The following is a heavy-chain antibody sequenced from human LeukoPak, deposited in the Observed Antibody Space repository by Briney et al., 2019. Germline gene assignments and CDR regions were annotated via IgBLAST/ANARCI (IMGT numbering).Heavy chain of an antibody. D-gene: IGHD2-2*01. CDR1: GGSISSYY. J-gene: IGHJ5*02. CDR3: ARGEKYLNNWFDP. V-gene: IGHV4-59*01. Sequence: PSETLSLTCTVSGGSISSYYWGWIRQPPGKGLEWIGYIYYSGSTNYNPSLKSRVTISVDTSKNQFSLKLSSVTAADTALYYCARGEKYLNNWFDPWGQGTLVTVSS. CDR2: IYYSGST.